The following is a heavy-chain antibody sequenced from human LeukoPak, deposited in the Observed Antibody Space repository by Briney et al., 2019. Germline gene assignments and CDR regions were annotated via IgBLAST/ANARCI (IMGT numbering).Heavy chain of an antibody. CDR1: GFTFSSYG. CDR2: IWYDGSNK. Sequence: GGSLRLSCAASGFTFSSYGMHWVRQAPGKGLEWVAVIWYDGSNKYYADSVKGRFTISRDNSKNTLYVQMSSLRAEDTAVYYCAKGVITGSPYYYYYMDVWGKGTTVTVSS. J-gene: IGHJ6*03. D-gene: IGHD1-20*01. CDR3: AKGVITGSPYYYYYMDV. V-gene: IGHV3-33*06.